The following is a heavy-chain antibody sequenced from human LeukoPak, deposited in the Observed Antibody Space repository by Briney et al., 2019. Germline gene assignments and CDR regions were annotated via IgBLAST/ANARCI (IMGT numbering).Heavy chain of an antibody. CDR2: TIPIFGTA. J-gene: IGHJ4*02. CDR1: GGTLRSYA. D-gene: IGHD3-16*01. CDR3: VREGEPQTFAY. Sequence: GASVTVSCKASGGTLRSYAISWVRQAPGRGLEWMGGTIPIFGTATYAQRFQGRVTITTDESRSTAYMELNSLRSDDTAVYYCVREGEPQTFAYWGQGTLVTVSS. V-gene: IGHV1-69*05.